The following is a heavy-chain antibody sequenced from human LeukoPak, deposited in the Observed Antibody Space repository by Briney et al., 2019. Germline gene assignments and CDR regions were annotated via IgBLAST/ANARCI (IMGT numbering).Heavy chain of an antibody. D-gene: IGHD3-3*01. CDR3: ATAPASVDSS. J-gene: IGHJ5*02. CDR2: INPDGTKT. Sequence: GGSLRLSCAASGFTFTRFWLTWVRRSSGKGLEWVANINPDGTKTTYVDSVEGRFAISRDNAKNSVFLLMTSLRAEDTAMYYCATAPASVDSSWGQGTLVAVSS. CDR1: GFTFTRFW. V-gene: IGHV3-7*01.